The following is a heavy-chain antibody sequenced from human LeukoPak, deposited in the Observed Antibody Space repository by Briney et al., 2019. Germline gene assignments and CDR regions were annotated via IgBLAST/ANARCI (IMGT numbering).Heavy chain of an antibody. CDR2: IYYSGTT. CDR3: ARGVYIAAAQYGY. Sequence: SETLSLTCTVSGGSISSYYWSWIRQPPGKGLEWIGYIYYSGTTNYNPSLRSRVTISVDTSKNQFSLKLSSVTATDTAVYYCARGVYIAAAQYGYWGQGTLVTVSS. D-gene: IGHD6-13*01. J-gene: IGHJ4*02. V-gene: IGHV4-59*01. CDR1: GGSISSYY.